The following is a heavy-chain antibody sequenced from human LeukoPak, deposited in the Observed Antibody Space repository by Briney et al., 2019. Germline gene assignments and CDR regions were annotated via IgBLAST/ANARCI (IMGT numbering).Heavy chain of an antibody. CDR2: VNPNNGIT. D-gene: IGHD1-7*01. J-gene: IGHJ6*02. Sequence: GASVRVPCKASGYTFASYEINWVRQATGQGPEWMGWVNPNNGITVYAQKFQGRLTLTRNPSISTAYMELGSLRSDDTAVYYCVRGGELLSYGMDVWGQGTTVTVS. CDR3: VRGGELLSYGMDV. V-gene: IGHV1-8*01. CDR1: GYTFASYE.